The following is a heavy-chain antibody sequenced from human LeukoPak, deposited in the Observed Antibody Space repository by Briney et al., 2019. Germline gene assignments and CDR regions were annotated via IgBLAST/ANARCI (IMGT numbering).Heavy chain of an antibody. V-gene: IGHV4-34*01. CDR3: ARGSYCSSTRCYTGALDY. CDR2: INHSGST. CDR1: GGSFSGYY. J-gene: IGHJ4*02. Sequence: SETLSLTCAVYGGSFSGYYWSWIRQPPGKGLEWIGEINHSGSTNYNPSLKSRVTISVDTSKNQFSLRLSSVTAADTAVYYCARGSYCSSTRCYTGALDYWGQGTLVTVSS. D-gene: IGHD2-2*02.